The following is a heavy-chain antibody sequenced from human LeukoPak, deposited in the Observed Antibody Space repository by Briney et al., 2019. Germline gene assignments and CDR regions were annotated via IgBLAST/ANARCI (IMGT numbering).Heavy chain of an antibody. J-gene: IGHJ4*02. Sequence: SETLSLTCTVSGDSISNYYWSWIRQPAGKGLEWIGRIYTSGSTNYNPSLKSRVTISIDMSKNQFLLKLTSVTAADTAVYYCASGTTVTNFAYWGQGTLVTVSS. CDR2: IYTSGST. D-gene: IGHD4-17*01. CDR1: GDSISNYY. CDR3: ASGTTVTNFAY. V-gene: IGHV4-4*07.